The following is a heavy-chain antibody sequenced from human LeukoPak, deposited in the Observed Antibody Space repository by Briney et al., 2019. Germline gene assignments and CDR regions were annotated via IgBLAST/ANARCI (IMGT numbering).Heavy chain of an antibody. Sequence: KTSETLSLTCAVYGGSYSGYYWSWIRQPPGKGLEWIGEINHSGSTNYNPSLKSRVTISVDTSKNQFSLKLSSVTAADTAVCYCARLKIAARPRAFDYWGQGTLVTVSS. J-gene: IGHJ4*02. CDR2: INHSGST. CDR1: GGSYSGYY. D-gene: IGHD6-6*01. CDR3: ARLKIAARPRAFDY. V-gene: IGHV4-34*01.